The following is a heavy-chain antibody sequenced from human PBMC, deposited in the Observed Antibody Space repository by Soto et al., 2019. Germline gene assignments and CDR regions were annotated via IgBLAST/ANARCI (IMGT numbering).Heavy chain of an antibody. CDR2: MNTNSDDT. CDR3: AREWSAAGHFYGMDV. D-gene: IGHD6-13*01. J-gene: IGHJ6*02. V-gene: IGHV1-8*01. Sequence: QVQLVQSGAEVKKPGASVQVSCKTSGYTFTSYDINWVRKAPGQGLEWVGWMNTNSDDTRSAQKLRGRLTLTRDKSMRAVYMKLSNLTPDDTAVYYCAREWSAAGHFYGMDVWGQGTTVAVSS. CDR1: GYTFTSYD.